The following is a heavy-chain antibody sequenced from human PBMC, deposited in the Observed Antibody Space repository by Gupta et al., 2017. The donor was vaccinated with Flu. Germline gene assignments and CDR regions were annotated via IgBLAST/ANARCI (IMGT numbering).Heavy chain of an antibody. Sequence: QVQLVESGGGVVQPGRSLRLSCAASGFTFSSYGMHWVRQAPGKGLEWVAVIWYDGSNKYYADSVKGRFTISRDNSKNTLYLQMNSLRAEDTAVYYCARGDSSSWYGYIDYWGQGTLVTVSS. V-gene: IGHV3-33*01. D-gene: IGHD6-13*01. CDR2: IWYDGSNK. CDR3: ARGDSSSWYGYIDY. CDR1: GFTFSSYG. J-gene: IGHJ4*02.